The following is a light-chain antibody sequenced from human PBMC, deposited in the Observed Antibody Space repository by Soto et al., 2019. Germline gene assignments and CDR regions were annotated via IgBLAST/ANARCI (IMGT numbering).Light chain of an antibody. V-gene: IGKV1-5*03. CDR3: QHYNSYSEA. J-gene: IGKJ1*01. CDR2: KAS. CDR1: QTISSW. Sequence: DIQMTKSPSTLSGSVGDRVTITFRASQTISSWLAWYEQKQGKAPKLLIYKASTLKSGVPSRFSGSGSGTEFTLTISSLQPDDFATYYCQHYNSYSEAFGQGTKV.